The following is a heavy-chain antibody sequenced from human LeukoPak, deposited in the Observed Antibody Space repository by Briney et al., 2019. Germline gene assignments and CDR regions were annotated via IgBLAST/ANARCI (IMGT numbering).Heavy chain of an antibody. J-gene: IGHJ4*02. CDR1: GYTFTSYY. CDR2: INPSGGST. V-gene: IGHV1-46*01. D-gene: IGHD1-1*01. Sequence: AAVKVSCKPSGYTFTSYYMHWVRQAPGQGLEWMGIINPSGGSTSYAQKFQGRVTMTRDMSTSTDYMELSSLRSEDTAIYYCARHETGPYFDYWGQGTLVTVSS. CDR3: ARHETGPYFDY.